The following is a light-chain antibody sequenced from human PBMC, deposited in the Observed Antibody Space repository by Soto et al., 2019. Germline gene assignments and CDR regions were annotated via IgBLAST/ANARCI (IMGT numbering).Light chain of an antibody. CDR1: QSINRW. CDR2: EAS. Sequence: DIQRTQSPSSLSASVRDRVPITCRASQSINRWLAWYQQKPGKAPDLLIYEASSLESGVPSRFSGSGSGTEFTLTISSLQPEDTATYYCQEYNSDPITFGQGTRLEIK. CDR3: QEYNSDPIT. J-gene: IGKJ5*01. V-gene: IGKV1-5*03.